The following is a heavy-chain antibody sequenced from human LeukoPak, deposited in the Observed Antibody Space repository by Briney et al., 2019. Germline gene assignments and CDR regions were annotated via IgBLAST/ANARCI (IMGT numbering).Heavy chain of an antibody. CDR1: GFTFSSYA. CDR3: ARDYYDFWSGSRASNWFDP. V-gene: IGHV3-30-3*01. CDR2: ISYDGSNK. D-gene: IGHD3-3*01. Sequence: PGGSLRLSCAASGFTFSSYAMHWVRQAPGKGLEWVAVISYDGSNKYYADSVKGRFTISRDNSKNTLYLQMNSLRAEDTAVYYCARDYYDFWSGSRASNWFDPWGQGTLVTVSS. J-gene: IGHJ5*02.